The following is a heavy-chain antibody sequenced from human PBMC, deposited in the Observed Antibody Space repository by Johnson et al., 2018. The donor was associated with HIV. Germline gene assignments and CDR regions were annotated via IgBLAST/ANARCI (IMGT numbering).Heavy chain of an antibody. J-gene: IGHJ3*02. Sequence: QVHLVASGGAVFQPGVSLTLSSAWSRFTFSSYGMHWVRQAPGKGLEWVSFIRYDGSDKHYADSVKGRFTISRDNSKNTVYLETNSLRPEDTAVYYCAKWKYCSGDNCYSEFGVFDDAFDIWGQGTMVTVSS. CDR2: IRYDGSDK. D-gene: IGHD2-15*01. CDR3: AKWKYCSGDNCYSEFGVFDDAFDI. V-gene: IGHV3-30*02. CDR1: RFTFSSYG.